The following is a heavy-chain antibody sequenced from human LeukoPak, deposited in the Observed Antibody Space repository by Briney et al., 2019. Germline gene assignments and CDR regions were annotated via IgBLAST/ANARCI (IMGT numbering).Heavy chain of an antibody. D-gene: IGHD3-22*01. V-gene: IGHV1-46*01. CDR1: GYTFTNYY. CDR2: INPSGGST. J-gene: IGHJ5*02. Sequence: AAVKVSCKASGYTFTNYYIHWVRQAPGQGLEWMGIINPSGGSTNYAQKFQGRVTMTRDTSASTVYMELSSLRSEDTAVYYCARGLDSSGYYAPWGQGTLVTVSP. CDR3: ARGLDSSGYYAP.